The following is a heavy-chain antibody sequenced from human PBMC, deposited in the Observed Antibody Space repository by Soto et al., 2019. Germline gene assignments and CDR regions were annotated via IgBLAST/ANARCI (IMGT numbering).Heavy chain of an antibody. Sequence: QVQLQQWGAGLLKPSETLSLTCAVYGGSFSGYYWSWIRQSPGKGLEWIGESNHVGNTNYNPSLKCRVTMSVDPSKNQFSLRLSSVTAADTAVYYCSRVLIAGVTPAWGPGTLVILSS. V-gene: IGHV4-34*01. D-gene: IGHD5-18*01. CDR2: SNHVGNT. J-gene: IGHJ5*02. CDR1: GGSFSGYY. CDR3: SRVLIAGVTPA.